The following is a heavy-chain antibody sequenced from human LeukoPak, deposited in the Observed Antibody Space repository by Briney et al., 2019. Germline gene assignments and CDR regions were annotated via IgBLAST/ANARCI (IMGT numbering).Heavy chain of an antibody. J-gene: IGHJ6*03. CDR2: IYTSGST. CDR3: ARDLMVRGNYYYYYMDV. Sequence: SETLSLTCSVSGGSFSGVSYSWSWIRQPAGKGLEWIGRIYTSGSTNYNPSLKSRVTMSVDTSKNQFSLKLSSVTAADTAVYYCARDLMVRGNYYYYYMDVWGKGTTVTISS. V-gene: IGHV4-61*02. D-gene: IGHD3-10*01. CDR1: GGSFSGVSYS.